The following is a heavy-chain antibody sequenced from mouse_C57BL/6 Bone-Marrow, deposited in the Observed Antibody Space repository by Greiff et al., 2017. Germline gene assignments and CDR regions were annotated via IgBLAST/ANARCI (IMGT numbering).Heavy chain of an antibody. V-gene: IGHV3-6*01. CDR3: AYYYDGAWFAY. CDR2: ISYDGSN. D-gene: IGHD1-1*01. J-gene: IGHJ3*01. Sequence: DVKLQESGPGLVKPSQSLSLTCSVTGYSITSGYYWNWIRQFPGNKLEWMGYISYDGSNNYNPSLKNRISITRDTSKNQFFLKLNSVTTEDTATYYCAYYYDGAWFAYWGQGTLVTVSA. CDR1: GYSITSGYY.